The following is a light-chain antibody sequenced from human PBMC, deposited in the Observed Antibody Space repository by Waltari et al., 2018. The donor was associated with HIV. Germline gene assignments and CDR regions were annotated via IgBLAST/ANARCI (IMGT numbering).Light chain of an antibody. CDR2: SNT. CDR1: SSNLGAGSH. Sequence: QSVLTQPPSVSGAPGQRVAISCTGSSSNLGAGSHLPWYQQHPGAAPKLLIFSNTNRPSGVPDRFSGSKSGTSASLAITGVQAEDEAVYYCQSYDSGLSEGVFGGGTKLAVL. V-gene: IGLV1-40*01. CDR3: QSYDSGLSEGV. J-gene: IGLJ2*01.